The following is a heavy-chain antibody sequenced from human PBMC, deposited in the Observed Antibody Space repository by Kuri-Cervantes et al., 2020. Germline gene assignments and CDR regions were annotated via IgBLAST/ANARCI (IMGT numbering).Heavy chain of an antibody. D-gene: IGHD3-22*01. CDR1: GYTFTGYF. J-gene: IGHJ4*02. Sequence: ASVKVSCKASGYTFTGYFMHWVRQAPGQGLEWMGWINCNSGATNYAPKFQGRVTMTRDTSISTAYMDLSRLRSDDTAVYYCARVSDYYDSSGYYSYWGQGTLVTVSS. V-gene: IGHV1-2*02. CDR3: ARVSDYYDSSGYYSY. CDR2: INCNSGAT.